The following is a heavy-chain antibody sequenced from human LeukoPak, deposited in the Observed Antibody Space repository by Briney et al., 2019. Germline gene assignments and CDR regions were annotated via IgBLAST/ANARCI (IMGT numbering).Heavy chain of an antibody. CDR2: IIPILGIA. CDR3: ARVDSSSSWWPLWVDP. J-gene: IGHJ5*02. D-gene: IGHD6-6*01. Sequence: SVKVSCKASVGTFSSYAISWVRPAPGQGLGWMGRIIPILGIANYAQKFQGRVTITADKSTSTAYMELSSLRSEDTAVYYCARVDSSSSWWPLWVDPWGQGTLVTVCS. CDR1: VGTFSSYA. V-gene: IGHV1-69*04.